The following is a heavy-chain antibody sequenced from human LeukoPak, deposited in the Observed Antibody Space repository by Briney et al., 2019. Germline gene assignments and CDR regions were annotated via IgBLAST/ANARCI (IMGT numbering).Heavy chain of an antibody. J-gene: IGHJ2*01. CDR2: ISYSGGT. Sequence: PSETPSLTCSVSGGSISSYYWSWIRQPPGKGLEWMGYISYSGGTNYNPSLKSRVTISIDTSKNQFSLKLNSVTAADTAVYYCAKSYDRSGYYVYFDFWGRGTLVTVSS. V-gene: IGHV4-59*01. CDR3: AKSYDRSGYYVYFDF. D-gene: IGHD3-22*01. CDR1: GGSISSYY.